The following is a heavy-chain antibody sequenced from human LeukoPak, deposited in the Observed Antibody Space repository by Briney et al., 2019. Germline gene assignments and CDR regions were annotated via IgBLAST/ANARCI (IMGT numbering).Heavy chain of an antibody. V-gene: IGHV4-59*01. D-gene: IGHD5-12*01. J-gene: IGHJ4*02. Sequence: KPSETLSLTCTVSGGSISSYYWSWIRQPPGKGLEWIGYIYYSGSTNYNPSLKSRVTISVDTSKNQFSLKLTSVTAADTAVYYCARDSGAVGYDRFDYWGQGTLVAVSS. CDR1: GGSISSYY. CDR3: ARDSGAVGYDRFDY. CDR2: IYYSGST.